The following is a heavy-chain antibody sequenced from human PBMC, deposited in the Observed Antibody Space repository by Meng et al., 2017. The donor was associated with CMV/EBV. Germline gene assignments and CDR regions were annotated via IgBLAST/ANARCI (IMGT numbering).Heavy chain of an antibody. CDR1: GGSFSGYY. CDR2: INHSGST. J-gene: IGHJ5*02. CDR3: ARGGNWFDP. V-gene: IGHV4-34*01. Sequence: QGELQPWGVGLLKPSETLSLPCAVYGGSFSGYYWSWIHQPPGKGLEWIGEINHSGSTNYNPSLKSRVTISVDTSKNQFSLKLSSVTAADTAVYYCARGGNWFDPWGQGTLVTVSS.